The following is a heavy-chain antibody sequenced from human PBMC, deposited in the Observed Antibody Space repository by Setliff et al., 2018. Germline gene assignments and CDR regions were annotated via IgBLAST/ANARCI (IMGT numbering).Heavy chain of an antibody. D-gene: IGHD2-15*01. Sequence: PSETLSLTCTVSGGSFTPYYWSWIRQPPGKGLEWIGYVYYSGTAYYNPSLKSRVTVIVDTSKNQFSLRLRSVTAADTAVYYCARAPGRQDYHYMELWGKGTTVTVSS. V-gene: IGHV4-59*01. CDR2: VYYSGTA. CDR1: GGSFTPYY. CDR3: ARAPGRQDYHYMEL. J-gene: IGHJ6*03.